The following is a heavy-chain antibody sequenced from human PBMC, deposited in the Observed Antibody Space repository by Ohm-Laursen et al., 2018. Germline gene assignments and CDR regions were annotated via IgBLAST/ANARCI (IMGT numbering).Heavy chain of an antibody. CDR1: GGSISSGGYY. CDR2: IYYSGST. D-gene: IGHD6-13*01. V-gene: IGHV4-31*03. CDR3: ARESPAAPISY. J-gene: IGHJ4*02. Sequence: TLSLTCTVSGGSISSGGYYWSWIRQHPGKGLEWIGYIYYSGSTYYNPSLKSRVTISVDTSKNQFSLKLSSVTAADTAVYYCARESPAAPISYWGQGTLVTVSS.